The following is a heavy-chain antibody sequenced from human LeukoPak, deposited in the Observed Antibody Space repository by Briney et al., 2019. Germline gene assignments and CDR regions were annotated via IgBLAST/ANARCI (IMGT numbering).Heavy chain of an antibody. CDR1: GFTFSDFW. D-gene: IGHD1-26*01. J-gene: IGHJ4*02. CDR3: ARGSSPIGGSGSYYFDY. V-gene: IGHV3-74*01. Sequence: GGSLRLSCAASGFTFSDFWMHWVRQAPGKGLVWVSRINSGGTVTNYADSVKGRLTISRDNSKSTLYLQMNSLRAEDTAVYYCARGSSPIGGSGSYYFDYWGQGTLVTVSS. CDR2: INSGGTVT.